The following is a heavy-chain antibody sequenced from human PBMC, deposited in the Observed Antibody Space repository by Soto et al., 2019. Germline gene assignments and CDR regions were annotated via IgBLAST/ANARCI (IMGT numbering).Heavy chain of an antibody. CDR3: ARAPMSSSFYYYYYYGMDA. D-gene: IGHD6-6*01. Sequence: GGSLRLSCAASGFTFSSYWMSWVRQAPGKGLEWVANIKQDGSEKYYVDSVKGRFTISRDNAKNSLYLQMNSLRAEDTAVYYCARAPMSSSFYYYYYYGMDAWGQGTTVTVSS. V-gene: IGHV3-7*01. J-gene: IGHJ6*02. CDR2: IKQDGSEK. CDR1: GFTFSSYW.